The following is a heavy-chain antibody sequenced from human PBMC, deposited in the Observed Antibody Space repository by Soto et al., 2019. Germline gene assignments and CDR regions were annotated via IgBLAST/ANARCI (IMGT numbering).Heavy chain of an antibody. CDR2: IIPIFGTA. D-gene: IGHD1-26*01. CDR1: VGTFSSYS. CDR3: ARDGGRNSGGIDY. Sequence: QVQLVQSGAEVKKPWSSVKVSCKASVGTFSSYSINWVRQAPGQGLEWMGEIIPIFGTANYAPKFQGRVTITADESTSTADMELSSLRSEDTAVYYCARDGGRNSGGIDYWGQGTLVTVSS. V-gene: IGHV1-69*01. J-gene: IGHJ4*02.